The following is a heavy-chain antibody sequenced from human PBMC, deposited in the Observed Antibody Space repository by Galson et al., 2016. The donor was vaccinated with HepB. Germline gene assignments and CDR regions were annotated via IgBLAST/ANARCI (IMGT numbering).Heavy chain of an antibody. J-gene: IGHJ4*02. D-gene: IGHD6-19*01. V-gene: IGHV3-66*01. CDR2: IYSGGTT. CDR1: GFTFSDAW. CDR3: AIGEGRYTDY. Sequence: SLRLSCAASGFTFSDAWMNWVRQAPGKGLEWVSVIYSGGTTYYADPVKGRFTISRDNSNHTLFLQINSLRAEATAVYYCAIGEGRYTDYLGQGTLVTASS.